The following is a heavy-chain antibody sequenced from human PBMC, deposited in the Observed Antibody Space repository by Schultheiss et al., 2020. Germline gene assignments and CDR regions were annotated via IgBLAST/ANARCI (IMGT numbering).Heavy chain of an antibody. D-gene: IGHD5-18*01. V-gene: IGHV4-59*01. CDR2: IYYSGST. J-gene: IGHJ5*01. Sequence: SETLSLTCTVSGGSISSYYWSWIRQPPGKGLEWIGYIYYSGSTNYNPYLKSRVTIAVDTSKNQFSLKLIYVTAADTAVYYCARGRGYSYGYLHWFDSWGQGTLVTVSS. CDR3: ARGRGYSYGYLHWFDS. CDR1: GGSISSYY.